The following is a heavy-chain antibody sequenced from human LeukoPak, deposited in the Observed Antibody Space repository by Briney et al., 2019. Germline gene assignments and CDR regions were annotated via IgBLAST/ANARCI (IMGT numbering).Heavy chain of an antibody. V-gene: IGHV4-59*12. CDR3: AREYGTYCGGDCPPVY. CDR2: IYYSGST. D-gene: IGHD2-21*02. Sequence: PSETLSLTCTVSGGSISSYYWSWIRQPPGKGLEWIGYIYYSGSTNYNPSLKSRVTISVDTSKNQFSLKLSSVTAADTAVYYCAREYGTYCGGDCPPVYWGQGTLVTVSS. CDR1: GGSISSYY. J-gene: IGHJ4*02.